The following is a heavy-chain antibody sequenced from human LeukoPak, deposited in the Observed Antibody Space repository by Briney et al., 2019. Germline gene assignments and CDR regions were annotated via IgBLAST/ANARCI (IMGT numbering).Heavy chain of an antibody. V-gene: IGHV3-7*01. CDR3: AKIYCTSTDCYYDY. CDR2: IKQDGSAK. Sequence: PGGSLRLSCAASGFTFSSYWMSWVRQAPGKGLEWVANIKQDGSAKYYMDSVKGRFTISRDSAKNSLYLQMNSLRVEDTAVYYCAKIYCTSTDCYYDYWGQGTLVTVSS. J-gene: IGHJ4*02. D-gene: IGHD2-2*01. CDR1: GFTFSSYW.